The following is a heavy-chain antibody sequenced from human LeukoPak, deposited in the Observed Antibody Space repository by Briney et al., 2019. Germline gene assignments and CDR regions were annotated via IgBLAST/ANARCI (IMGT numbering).Heavy chain of an antibody. Sequence: GASVKVSCKASGYTFTNYAMNWVRQAPGQGLEWMGWINTNTGKPTYAQGFTGRFVFSLDTSVSTAYLQISSLKAEDTAVYYCARDPWDIVVVPVAMRYAFDIWGQGTMVTVSS. CDR1: GYTFTNYA. V-gene: IGHV7-4-1*02. CDR3: ARDPWDIVVVPVAMRYAFDI. J-gene: IGHJ3*02. D-gene: IGHD2-2*01. CDR2: INTNTGKP.